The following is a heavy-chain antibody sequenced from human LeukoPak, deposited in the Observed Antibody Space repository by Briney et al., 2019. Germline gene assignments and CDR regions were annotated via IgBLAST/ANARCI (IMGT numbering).Heavy chain of an antibody. J-gene: IGHJ4*02. CDR3: ARDDGDSGYDRRVSYYFDY. Sequence: GGSLRLSCAASGFTVSSNYMSWVRQAPGKGLEWVSVIYSGGSTYYADSVKGRFTISRDNAKNSLYLQMNSLRAEDTAVYYCARDDGDSGYDRRVSYYFDYWGQGTLVTVSS. V-gene: IGHV3-53*01. CDR1: GFTVSSNY. D-gene: IGHD5-12*01. CDR2: IYSGGST.